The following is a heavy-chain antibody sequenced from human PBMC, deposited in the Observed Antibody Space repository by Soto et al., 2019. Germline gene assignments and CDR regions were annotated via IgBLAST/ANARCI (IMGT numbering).Heavy chain of an antibody. Sequence: GGSLRLSCAASGFTFSHYGMHWVRQAPGKELEWVAVISNDGNNKYYADSVKGRFTISRDNSKDTLFLQMNTLRAEDTAVYYCAKGGYRDFRDPYFAMDVWGQGTTVTVSS. J-gene: IGHJ6*01. CDR3: AKGGYRDFRDPYFAMDV. D-gene: IGHD1-26*01. V-gene: IGHV3-30*18. CDR2: ISNDGNNK. CDR1: GFTFSHYG.